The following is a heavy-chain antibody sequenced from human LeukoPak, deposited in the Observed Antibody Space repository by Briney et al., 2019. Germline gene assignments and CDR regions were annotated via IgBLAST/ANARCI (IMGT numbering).Heavy chain of an antibody. CDR2: IYTSGST. CDR1: GGSISSGSYY. CDR3: ARDSSGYSYYYYYYYMDV. D-gene: IGHD3-22*01. J-gene: IGHJ6*03. V-gene: IGHV4-61*02. Sequence: SETLSLTCTVSGGSISSGSYYWSWIRQPAGKGLEWIGRIYTSGSTNYNPSLKSRVTMSVDTSKNQFSLKLSSVTAADTAAYYCARDSSGYSYYYYYYYMDVWGKGTTVTISS.